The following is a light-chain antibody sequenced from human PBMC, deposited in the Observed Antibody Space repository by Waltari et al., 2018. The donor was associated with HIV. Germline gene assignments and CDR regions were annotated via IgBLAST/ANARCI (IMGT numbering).Light chain of an antibody. J-gene: IGLJ1*01. CDR1: LLAQQY. V-gene: IGLV3-25*03. CDR3: QSADSSGTYV. Sequence: QTARITCSGDLLAQQYGYWYQQMPGLAPVLLIYHDTERPSGVPERFSGSSSGTTFTLTISGVQAEDEADYYCQSADSSGTYVFGTGTKVTVL. CDR2: HDT.